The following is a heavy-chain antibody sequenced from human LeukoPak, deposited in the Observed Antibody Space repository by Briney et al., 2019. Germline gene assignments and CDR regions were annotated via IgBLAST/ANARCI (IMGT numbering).Heavy chain of an antibody. CDR2: ISSTSVYT. Sequence: PGGSLRLSCAASGFAFSDYHMSWIRQAPGKGLAWVSTISSTSVYTDYADSVKGRITISRDNVKNSVYLQMNSLRAEDTAVYYCARSVAVAGTQVVDYWGQGTLVTVSS. J-gene: IGHJ4*02. CDR3: ARSVAVAGTQVVDY. CDR1: GFAFSDYH. D-gene: IGHD6-19*01. V-gene: IGHV3-11*03.